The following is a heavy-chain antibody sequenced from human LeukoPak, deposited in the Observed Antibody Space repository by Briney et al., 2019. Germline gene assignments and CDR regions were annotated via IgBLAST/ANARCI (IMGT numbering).Heavy chain of an antibody. CDR3: ARDPGIAAAGTFDY. J-gene: IGHJ4*02. CDR1: GYTFTGYY. D-gene: IGHD6-13*01. V-gene: IGHV1-2*02. Sequence: ASVKVSCKASGYTFTGYYMHWVRQAPGQGLEWMGWINPNSGGTNYAQKFQGRVTMTRDTSISTAYMELSSLRSEDTAVYYCARDPGIAAAGTFDYWGQGTLVTVSS. CDR2: INPNSGGT.